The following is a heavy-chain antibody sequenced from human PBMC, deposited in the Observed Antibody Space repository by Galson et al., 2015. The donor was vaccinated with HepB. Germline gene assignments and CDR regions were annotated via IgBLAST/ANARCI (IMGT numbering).Heavy chain of an antibody. J-gene: IGHJ6*03. CDR3: ARVEWELGGVYYMDV. V-gene: IGHV3-48*04. CDR2: ISSSSSSK. D-gene: IGHD1-26*01. CDR1: GFTFSSYS. Sequence: LRLSCAASGFTFSSYSMNWVRQAPGKGLEWVSYISSSSSSKYFADSVKGRFSISRDNAKNSLYLQVSSLRAEDTAVYYCARVEWELGGVYYMDVWGKGTAVTVSS.